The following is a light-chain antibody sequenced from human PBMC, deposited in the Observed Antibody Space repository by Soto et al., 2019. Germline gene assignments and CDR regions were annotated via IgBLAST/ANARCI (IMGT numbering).Light chain of an antibody. CDR3: SSYTTSNTWV. Sequence: QSVLTQPASVSGSPGQSITISCTGTSSDVGGYNFVSWYQQHPGKVPKLIVYDVSDRPLGVSNRFSGSKSGNTASLTISGLQAEDEADYYCSSYTTSNTWVFGGGTKVTVL. CDR1: SSDVGGYNF. V-gene: IGLV2-14*03. J-gene: IGLJ3*02. CDR2: DVS.